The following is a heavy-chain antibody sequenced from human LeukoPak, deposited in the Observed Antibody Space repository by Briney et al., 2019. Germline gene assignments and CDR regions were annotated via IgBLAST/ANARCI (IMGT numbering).Heavy chain of an antibody. J-gene: IGHJ6*02. V-gene: IGHV5-51*01. CDR2: MYPGDSDT. D-gene: IGHD3-10*01. Sequence: GESLKISCKASGYIFRSYWIGWVRQMPGKGLEWMAIMYPGDSDTKYSPSLQGPVTFSADKSISTAYLQWDSLKASDTAIYYCARLKGGYYGSGTSYGMDVWGQGTTVTVSS. CDR3: ARLKGGYYGSGTSYGMDV. CDR1: GYIFRSYW.